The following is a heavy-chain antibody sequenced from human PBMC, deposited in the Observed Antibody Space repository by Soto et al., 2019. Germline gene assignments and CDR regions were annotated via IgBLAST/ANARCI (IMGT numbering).Heavy chain of an antibody. Sequence: QVQLVESGGGVVQPGRSLRLSCAASGFTFSSYGMHWVRQAPGKGLEWVAVISYDGSNKYYADSVKGRFTISRDNSKNTLYLQMNSLRAEDTAVYYCAKVLEDIVVVVAAYDAFDIWGQGTMVTVSS. D-gene: IGHD2-15*01. CDR1: GFTFSSYG. J-gene: IGHJ3*02. V-gene: IGHV3-30*18. CDR2: ISYDGSNK. CDR3: AKVLEDIVVVVAAYDAFDI.